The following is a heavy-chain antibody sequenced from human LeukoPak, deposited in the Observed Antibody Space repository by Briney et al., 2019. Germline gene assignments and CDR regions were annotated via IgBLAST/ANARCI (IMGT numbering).Heavy chain of an antibody. CDR1: GFTFSSYA. J-gene: IGHJ3*02. Sequence: PGGSLRLSCAASGFTFSSYAMSWVRQAPGKGLEWVSAISGSGGSTYYADSVKGRFTISRDNAKNSLYLQMNSLRAEDTALYHCARAPMVRGVMSAFDIWGQGTMVTVSS. D-gene: IGHD3-10*01. V-gene: IGHV3-23*01. CDR2: ISGSGGST. CDR3: ARAPMVRGVMSAFDI.